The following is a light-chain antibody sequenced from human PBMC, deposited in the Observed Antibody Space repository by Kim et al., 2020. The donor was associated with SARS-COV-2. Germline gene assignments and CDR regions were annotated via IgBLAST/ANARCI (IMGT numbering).Light chain of an antibody. CDR1: RLRNYY. Sequence: VALGQTVRITCQADRLRNYYAGWYQQKPGQAPVLVIYGKDNWPSGIPDRFSGSSSGNTASLTITGAQAEDEADYFCYSRDSSGDRVFGGGTQLTVL. J-gene: IGLJ2*01. CDR2: GKD. CDR3: YSRDSSGDRV. V-gene: IGLV3-19*01.